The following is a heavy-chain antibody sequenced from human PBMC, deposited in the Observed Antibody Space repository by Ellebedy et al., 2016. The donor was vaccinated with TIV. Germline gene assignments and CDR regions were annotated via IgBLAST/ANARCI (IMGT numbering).Heavy chain of an antibody. V-gene: IGHV1-69*13. CDR2: IIPIFGTA. CDR1: GDTLGGTFSSYA. J-gene: IGHJ4*02. CDR3: ARRAYRGLIDY. D-gene: IGHD3-10*01. Sequence: SVKVSCKASGDTLGGTFSSYAISWVRQAPGQGLEWMGGIIPIFGTANYAQKFQGRVTITADGSTSTAHMELSSLRSDDTAVYYCARRAYRGLIDYWGRGTLVTVTS.